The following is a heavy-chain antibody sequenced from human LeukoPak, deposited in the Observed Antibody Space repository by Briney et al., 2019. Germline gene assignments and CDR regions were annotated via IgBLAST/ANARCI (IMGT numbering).Heavy chain of an antibody. D-gene: IGHD3-10*01. J-gene: IGHJ6*02. V-gene: IGHV3-7*01. CDR2: INQDGSEK. CDR1: GFTFSSYW. CDR3: ARFYGSGSYYHIPPPEYYYYGMDV. Sequence: PGGSLRLSCAASGFTFSSYWMSRVRQAPGKGLEWVANINQDGSEKYYVDSVKGRFTISRDNAKNSPYLQMNSLRAEDTAVYYCARFYGSGSYYHIPPPEYYYYGMDVWGQGTTVTVSS.